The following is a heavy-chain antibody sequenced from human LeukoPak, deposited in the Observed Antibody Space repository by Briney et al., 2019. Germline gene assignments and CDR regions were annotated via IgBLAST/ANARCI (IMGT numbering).Heavy chain of an antibody. CDR3: AKEENSSGWYPPLFDY. CDR1: GFTFSSYG. D-gene: IGHD6-19*01. J-gene: IGHJ4*02. CDR2: ISGSGGST. Sequence: PGGSLRLSCAASGFTFSSYGMSWVRQAPGKGLEWVSAISGSGGSTYYADSVKGRFTISRDNSKNTLYLQMNSLRAEDTAVYYCAKEENSSGWYPPLFDYWGQGTLVTVSS. V-gene: IGHV3-23*01.